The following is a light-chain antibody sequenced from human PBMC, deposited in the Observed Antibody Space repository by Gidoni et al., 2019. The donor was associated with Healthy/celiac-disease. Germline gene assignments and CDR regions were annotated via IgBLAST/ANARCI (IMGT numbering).Light chain of an antibody. CDR3: QQYGSSPPVYT. Sequence: EIVLTQSPGTLSLSPGERATLSCRASQSVSSSYLAWYQQKPGQAPRPLIYGASSRATGIPDRFSGSGSGTDFTLTISRLEPEDCAVYYCQQYGSSPPVYTFGQGTKLEIK. CDR2: GAS. J-gene: IGKJ2*01. CDR1: QSVSSSY. V-gene: IGKV3-20*01.